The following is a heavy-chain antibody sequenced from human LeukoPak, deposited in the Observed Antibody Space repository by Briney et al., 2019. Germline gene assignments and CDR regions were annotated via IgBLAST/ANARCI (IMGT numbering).Heavy chain of an antibody. Sequence: ASVKVSCKASGYTFTGYYMHWVRQAPGQGLEWMGWINPNSGGTNYAQKFQGRVTMTRDTSISTAYMELSRLRSDDTAVYYCARGPRYCSSTSCYGRYYYYYYMDVWGQGTTVTVSS. J-gene: IGHJ6*03. CDR2: INPNSGGT. CDR1: GYTFTGYY. D-gene: IGHD2-2*01. V-gene: IGHV1-2*02. CDR3: ARGPRYCSSTSCYGRYYYYYYMDV.